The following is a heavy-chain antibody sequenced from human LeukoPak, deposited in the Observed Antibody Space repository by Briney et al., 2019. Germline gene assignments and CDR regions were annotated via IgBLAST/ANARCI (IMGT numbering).Heavy chain of an antibody. J-gene: IGHJ4*02. D-gene: IGHD2-15*01. CDR1: GFTFSNAW. Sequence: GGSLRLSCAASGFTFSNAWMSWVRQAPGKGLEWVGRIKSKTDGGTTDYAAPVKVRFTISRDDSKNTLYLQMNSLKTEDTAVFYCSAPVVAATRVDYWGQGTLVTVSS. V-gene: IGHV3-15*01. CDR2: IKSKTDGGTT. CDR3: SAPVVAATRVDY.